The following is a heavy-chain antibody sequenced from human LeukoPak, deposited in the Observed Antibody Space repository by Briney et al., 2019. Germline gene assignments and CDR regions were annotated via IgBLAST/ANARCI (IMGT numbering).Heavy chain of an antibody. D-gene: IGHD4/OR15-4a*01. J-gene: IGHJ5*02. CDR3: ARKNYGSNRWFDP. V-gene: IGHV1-2*06. Sequence: ASVQVSCQASGSTFPCYYMHWVRQAPGQGLEWMGRINPNGGGTNYAQKFQGRVTMTRDTSISTAYMELSRLRSDDTAVYYCARKNYGSNRWFDPWGQGTLVTVSS. CDR1: GSTFPCYY. CDR2: INPNGGGT.